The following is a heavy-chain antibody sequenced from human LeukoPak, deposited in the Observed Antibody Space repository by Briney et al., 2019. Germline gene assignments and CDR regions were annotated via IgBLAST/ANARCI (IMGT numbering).Heavy chain of an antibody. J-gene: IGHJ6*02. Sequence: GGSLRLSCAASGFAFSTYAMSWVRQAPGKGLEWVSALSGSGDKTYYADSVKGRFTISRDNAKNSLYLQMNSLRAEDTAVYYCARDLGGDYPLYYYYYYGMDVWGQGTTVTVSS. CDR1: GFAFSTYA. D-gene: IGHD4-17*01. CDR3: ARDLGGDYPLYYYYYYGMDV. V-gene: IGHV3-23*01. CDR2: LSGSGDKT.